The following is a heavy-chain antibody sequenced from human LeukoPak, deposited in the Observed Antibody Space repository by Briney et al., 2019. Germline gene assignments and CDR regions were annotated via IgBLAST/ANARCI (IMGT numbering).Heavy chain of an antibody. CDR3: ASLRSSWYLDY. J-gene: IGHJ4*02. Sequence: SETLSLTCTVSGGSISSGGYYWSWIRQHPGKGLEWIGYIYYSGSTYYNPSLKSRVTISVDRSKNQFSLKLSSVTAADTAVYYCASLRSSWYLDYWGQGTLVTVSS. CDR2: IYYSGST. D-gene: IGHD6-13*01. CDR1: GGSISSGGYY. V-gene: IGHV4-31*03.